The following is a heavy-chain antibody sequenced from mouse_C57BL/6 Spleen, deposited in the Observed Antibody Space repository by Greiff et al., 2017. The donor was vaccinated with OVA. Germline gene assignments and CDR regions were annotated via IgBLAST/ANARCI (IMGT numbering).Heavy chain of an antibody. CDR3: ARTTMVTTGIGFDY. CDR2: ILTGSGST. V-gene: IGHV1-9*01. D-gene: IGHD2-2*01. Sequence: VQLQQPGAELVKPGASVKLSCKASGYTFTSYWMHWVKQRPGRGLEWIGEILTGSGSTNYNEKFKGKATFTADTSSNTAYMQLSSLTTEDSAIYYCARTTMVTTGIGFDYWGQGTTLTVSS. J-gene: IGHJ2*01. CDR1: GYTFTSYW.